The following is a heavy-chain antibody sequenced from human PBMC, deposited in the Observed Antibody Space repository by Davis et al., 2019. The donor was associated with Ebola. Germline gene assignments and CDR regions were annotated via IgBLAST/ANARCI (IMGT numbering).Heavy chain of an antibody. J-gene: IGHJ4*02. D-gene: IGHD6-13*01. CDR3: AGSPSAAAFPFDY. V-gene: IGHV3-33*01. CDR1: GFTFSSYG. CDR2: IWYDGSNK. Sequence: GGSLRLSCAASGFTFSSYGMRWVRQAPGKGLEWVAVIWYDGSNKYYADSVKGRFTISRDNSKNTLYLQMNSLRAEDTAVYYCAGSPSAAAFPFDYWGQGTLVTVSS.